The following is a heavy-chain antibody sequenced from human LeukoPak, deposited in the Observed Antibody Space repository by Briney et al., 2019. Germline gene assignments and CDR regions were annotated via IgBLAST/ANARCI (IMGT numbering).Heavy chain of an antibody. J-gene: IGHJ3*02. D-gene: IGHD2-2*01. CDR3: ARVRFGGTMPRAFDI. CDR1: GYTFTSCG. CDR2: ISAYNGNT. Sequence: GASVKVSCKASGYTFTSCGISWVRQAPGQGLEWMGWISAYNGNTNYAQKLQGRVTMTTDTSTSTAYMELRSLRSDDTAVYYCARVRFGGTMPRAFDIWGQGTMVTVSS. V-gene: IGHV1-18*01.